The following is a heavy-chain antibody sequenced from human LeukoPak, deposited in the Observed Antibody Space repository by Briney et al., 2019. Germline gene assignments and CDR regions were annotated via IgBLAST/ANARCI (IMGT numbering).Heavy chain of an antibody. Sequence: GGSLRLSCAASGFTFSSYGMHWVRQAPGKGLEWVAVIWYGGSNKYYADSVKGRFTISRDNSKNTLYLQMNSLRAEDTAVYYCAILPGGYCSSTSCYLIYWGQGTLVTVSS. CDR1: GFTFSSYG. D-gene: IGHD2-2*01. V-gene: IGHV3-33*08. J-gene: IGHJ4*02. CDR2: IWYGGSNK. CDR3: AILPGGYCSSTSCYLIY.